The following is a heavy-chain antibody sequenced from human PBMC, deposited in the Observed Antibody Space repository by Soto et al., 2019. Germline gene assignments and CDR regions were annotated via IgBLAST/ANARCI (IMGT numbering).Heavy chain of an antibody. CDR2: IVVGSGNT. CDR3: AAGGGIYSGRYPTQFDY. J-gene: IGHJ4*02. V-gene: IGHV1-58*01. D-gene: IGHD5-12*01. CDR1: GFTFTSSA. Sequence: QMQLVQSGPEVKKPGTSVKVSCKASGFTFTSSAVQWVRQARGQRLEWIGWIVVGSGNTNYAQKFQERVTITRDMSTSTAYMELSSLRSEDTAVYYCAAGGGIYSGRYPTQFDYWGQGTLVTVSS.